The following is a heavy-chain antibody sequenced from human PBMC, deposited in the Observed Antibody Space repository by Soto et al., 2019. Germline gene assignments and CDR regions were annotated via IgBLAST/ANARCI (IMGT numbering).Heavy chain of an antibody. D-gene: IGHD6-19*01. CDR3: PRDCGTGFYHFDA. J-gene: IGHJ4*02. Sequence: XETLSLPCSVSCYSISTGVNWGWIRQPPGNGLEWIGSIYHSGSTYYNLSLKSRVTISADTSKNQISLKLISVTAADTALYYCPRDCGTGFYHFDAWGQGTLVTVSS. CDR1: CYSISTGVN. V-gene: IGHV4-38-2*02. CDR2: IYHSGST.